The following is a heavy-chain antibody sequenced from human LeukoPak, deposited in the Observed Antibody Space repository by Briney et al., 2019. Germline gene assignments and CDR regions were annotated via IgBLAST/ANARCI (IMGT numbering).Heavy chain of an antibody. J-gene: IGHJ5*02. CDR3: ARDFGSGADQ. D-gene: IGHD3-10*01. V-gene: IGHV3-21*01. CDR1: GFTFSSYS. Sequence: GGSLRLSCAASGFTFSSYSMNWVRQAPGKGLEWVSSISSSSSYIYYADSVKGRFTISRDNAKNSLYLQMNSLRVEDTALYYCARDFGSGADQWGQGTLVIVSS. CDR2: ISSSSSYI.